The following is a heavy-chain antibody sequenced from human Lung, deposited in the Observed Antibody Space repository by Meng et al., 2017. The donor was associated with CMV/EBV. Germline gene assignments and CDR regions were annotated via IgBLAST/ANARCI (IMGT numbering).Heavy chain of an antibody. CDR3: ATSRLQLDAVDL. Sequence: SCVASGFNLNTHSGHWVRQAPGKGLEWLAVFSSDITNPYYADSVRGRFAVSRDDFRKSLYLQMNDLTPEDTAVYYCATSRLQLDAVDLWSQGTLVTVSS. V-gene: IGHV3-30*09. CDR1: GFNLNTHS. CDR2: FSSDITNP. D-gene: IGHD2-2*01. J-gene: IGHJ3*01.